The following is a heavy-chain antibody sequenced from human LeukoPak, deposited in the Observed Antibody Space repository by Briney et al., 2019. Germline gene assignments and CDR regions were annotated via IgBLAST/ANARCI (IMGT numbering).Heavy chain of an antibody. J-gene: IGHJ4*02. CDR3: ARDKPRGSYYGSIFDS. V-gene: IGHV3-7*01. CDR2: IRDDGGEI. D-gene: IGHD1-26*01. CDR1: GFTFSSCW. Sequence: GESLKISFEASGFTFSSCWMSWVRQAPGKGLEWVANIRDDGGEIYYVDSVKGRFTISRDNAKSSLFLQMNSLRAEDAAVYYCARDKPRGSYYGSIFDSWGQGTLVTVSS.